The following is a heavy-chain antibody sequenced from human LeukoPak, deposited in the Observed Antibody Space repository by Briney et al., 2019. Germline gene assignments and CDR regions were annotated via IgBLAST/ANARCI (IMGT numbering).Heavy chain of an antibody. V-gene: IGHV3-21*01. D-gene: IGHD6-13*01. J-gene: IGHJ5*02. CDR3: ARDSPAWNIAAAGTDLAP. CDR2: ISSSSSYI. CDR1: GFTFSSYS. Sequence: GGSLRLSCAASGFTFSSYSMNWVRQAPGKGLEWVSSISSSSSYIYYADSVKGRFTISRDNAKNSLYLQMNSLRAEDTAVYYCARDSPAWNIAAAGTDLAPWGQGTLVTVSS.